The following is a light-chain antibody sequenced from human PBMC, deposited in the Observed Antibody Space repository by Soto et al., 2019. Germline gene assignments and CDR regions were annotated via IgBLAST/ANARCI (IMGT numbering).Light chain of an antibody. Sequence: DVVMTQSPLSLPVTLGQPASISCRCSQSLVHSDGNTYLNWFQQRPGQSPRRLIYRVSNRDSGVPDRFSGSGSGTDFTMKISRVEAEDVGVYYCMQGSLWPPTFGQGTKLEIK. CDR3: MQGSLWPPT. CDR2: RVS. V-gene: IGKV2-30*02. CDR1: QSLVHSDGNTY. J-gene: IGKJ2*01.